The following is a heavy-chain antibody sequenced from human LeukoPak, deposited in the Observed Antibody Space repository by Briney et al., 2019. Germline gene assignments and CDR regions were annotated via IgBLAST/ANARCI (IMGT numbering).Heavy chain of an antibody. Sequence: KPSETLSLTCTVSGGSISSSSYYWGWIRQPPGKGLEWIGRIYTSGSTNYNPSLKSRVTISVDTSKNQFSLKLSSVTAADTAVYHCARDHPAPLWFGPRPWGQGTLVTVSS. CDR2: IYTSGST. CDR3: ARDHPAPLWFGPRP. V-gene: IGHV4-39*07. D-gene: IGHD3-10*01. CDR1: GGSISSSSYY. J-gene: IGHJ5*02.